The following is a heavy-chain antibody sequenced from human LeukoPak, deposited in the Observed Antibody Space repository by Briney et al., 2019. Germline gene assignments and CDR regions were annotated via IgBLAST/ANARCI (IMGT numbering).Heavy chain of an antibody. V-gene: IGHV4-59*01. Sequence: SETLSLTCTVSGGSISNYYWSWIRQPPGKGLEWIGYIYYSGSTNYNPSLKSRVTISVDTSKNQFSLKLSSVTAADTAVYYCARIPLVDIAMAIDPFDYWGQGTLVTVSS. J-gene: IGHJ4*02. D-gene: IGHD5-18*01. CDR2: IYYSGST. CDR1: GGSISNYY. CDR3: ARIPLVDIAMAIDPFDY.